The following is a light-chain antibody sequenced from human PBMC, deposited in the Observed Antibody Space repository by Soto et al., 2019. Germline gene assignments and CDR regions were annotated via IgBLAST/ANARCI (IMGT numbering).Light chain of an antibody. J-gene: IGLJ2*01. V-gene: IGLV2-8*01. CDR3: SSYAGSNNVV. CDR2: EVS. Sequence: QSALTQPPSASGSPGQSVTISCTGTSGDVGGYNYVSWYQQHPGKAPKLMIYEVSKRPSGVPDRSSGSKSGNTASLSASGLQAEDEADDYCSSYAGSNNVVFGGGTKFTVL. CDR1: SGDVGGYNY.